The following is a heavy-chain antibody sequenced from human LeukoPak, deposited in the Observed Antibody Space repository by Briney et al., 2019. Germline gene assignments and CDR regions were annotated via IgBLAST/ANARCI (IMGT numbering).Heavy chain of an antibody. D-gene: IGHD6-13*01. CDR1: GFTFSSYA. CDR2: IIGSGGST. V-gene: IGHV3-23*01. CDR3: ATSRIAAAPYYYYGMDV. J-gene: IGHJ6*02. Sequence: GGSLRLSCAASGFTFSSYAMSWVRQAPGKGLEWVSAIIGSGGSTYYADSVKGRFTISRGNSKNTLYLQMNSLRAEDTAVYYCATSRIAAAPYYYYGMDVWGQGTTVTVSS.